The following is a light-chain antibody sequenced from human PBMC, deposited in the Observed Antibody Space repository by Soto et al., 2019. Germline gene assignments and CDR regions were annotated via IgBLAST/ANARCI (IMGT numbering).Light chain of an antibody. CDR2: SAS. CDR3: QQYNSYV. J-gene: IGKJ3*01. V-gene: IGKV1-5*01. CDR1: QSVSGW. Sequence: DIQMTQSPSTLSASVGDTVTVTCRASQSVSGWLAWYQQKPGKVPKLLIYSASTLQSGVPSRFSGSGSGTDFTLTISSLQPEDFATYYCQQYNSYVFGPGTKVDIK.